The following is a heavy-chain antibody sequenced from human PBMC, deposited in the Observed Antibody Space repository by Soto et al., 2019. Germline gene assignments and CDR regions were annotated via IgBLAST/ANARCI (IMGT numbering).Heavy chain of an antibody. CDR1: GGSISSYY. V-gene: IGHV4-59*01. CDR2: IYYSGST. Sequence: SETLSRTCTVSGGSISSYYWSWIRQPPGKGLEWIGYIYYSGSTNYNPSLKSRVTISVDTSKNQFSLKLSSVTAADTAVYYCARSPSRTTNWFDPWGQGTLVTV. D-gene: IGHD1-7*01. J-gene: IGHJ5*02. CDR3: ARSPSRTTNWFDP.